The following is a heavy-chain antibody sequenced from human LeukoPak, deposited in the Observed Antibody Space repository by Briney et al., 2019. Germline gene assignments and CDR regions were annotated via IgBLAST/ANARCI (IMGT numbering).Heavy chain of an antibody. D-gene: IGHD3-10*01. J-gene: IGHJ5*02. CDR1: GGSISSYY. Sequence: SETLSLTCTVSGGSISSYYWSWIRQPPGKGLEWIGYIYYSGSTNYNPSLKSRVTISVDTSKNQFSLKLSSVTAADTAVYYCARRRITMVRGVIIRADNWFDPWGQGTLVTVSS. CDR2: IYYSGST. V-gene: IGHV4-59*08. CDR3: ARRRITMVRGVIIRADNWFDP.